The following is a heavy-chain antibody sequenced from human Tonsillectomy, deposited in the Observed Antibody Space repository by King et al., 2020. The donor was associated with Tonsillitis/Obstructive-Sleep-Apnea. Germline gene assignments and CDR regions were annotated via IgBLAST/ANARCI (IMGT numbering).Heavy chain of an antibody. CDR1: GYPFTIYV. CDR3: ERERESRGGGES. J-gene: IGHJ3*01. V-gene: IGHV1-18*01. D-gene: IGHD3-16*01. CDR2: ISAYNGNT. Sequence: VQLVPSVSAVKTPGASVKVSFNASGYPFTIYVLSLLRPAPGPGLEWMGWISAYNGNTNYAQKLQGRVTLTTDTSTSPAYLELRSLRSEAPAGEDWERERESRGGGESWGQGTRGT.